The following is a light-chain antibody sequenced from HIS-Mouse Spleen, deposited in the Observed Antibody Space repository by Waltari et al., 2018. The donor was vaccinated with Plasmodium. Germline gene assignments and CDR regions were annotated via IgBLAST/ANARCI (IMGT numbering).Light chain of an antibody. CDR1: ALPKQY. V-gene: IGLV3-25*03. Sequence: SYELTQPPSVSVSPGQTARITCSGDALPKQYAYWYQQKPGQAPVLVIYKDSERPSGIPERCSGSSAGTTVTLTISVVQAEDEADYYCQSADSSGTPNWVFGGGTKLTVL. CDR3: QSADSSGTPNWV. J-gene: IGLJ3*02. CDR2: KDS.